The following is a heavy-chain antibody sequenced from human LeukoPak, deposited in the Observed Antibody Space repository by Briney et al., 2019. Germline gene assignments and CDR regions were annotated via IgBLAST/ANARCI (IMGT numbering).Heavy chain of an antibody. V-gene: IGHV4-34*01. CDR2: INHSGST. CDR3: ARKARAAMAHFDY. CDR1: GGSFSGYY. D-gene: IGHD5-18*01. J-gene: IGHJ4*02. Sequence: PSETLSLTCAVYGGSFSGYYWSWIRQPPGKGLEWIGEINHSGSTNYNPSLKSRVTISVDTSKKQFSLKLSSVTAPDTAVYYCARKARAAMAHFDYWGQGTLVTVSS.